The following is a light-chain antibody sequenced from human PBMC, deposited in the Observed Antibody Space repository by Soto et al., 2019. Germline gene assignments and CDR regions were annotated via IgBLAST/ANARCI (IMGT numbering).Light chain of an antibody. CDR2: EVT. CDR1: SSDVGGYNY. J-gene: IGLJ1*01. V-gene: IGLV2-14*03. Sequence: QSALTQPASVSGSPGQSITISCTGTSSDVGGYNYVSWYQQHPGKAPKLMIFEVTNRPSGISNRFSGSRSGNTASLTISDLQAEDEAEYYGNSYTGSNTFVFGTGTKVTVL. CDR3: NSYTGSNTFV.